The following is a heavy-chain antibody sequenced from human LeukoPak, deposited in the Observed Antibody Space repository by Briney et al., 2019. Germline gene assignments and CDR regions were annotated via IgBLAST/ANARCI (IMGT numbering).Heavy chain of an antibody. CDR1: GFTFSSYW. CDR3: ARARNQLLYYLAFDI. J-gene: IGHJ3*02. Sequence: GGSLRHSCAASGFTFSSYWMSWVRQAPGKGLEWVANIKQDGSEKYYVDSVKGGFTISRDNAKNSLYLQMNSLRAEDTAVYYCARARNQLLYYLAFDIWGQGTMVTVSS. CDR2: IKQDGSEK. V-gene: IGHV3-7*01. D-gene: IGHD2-2*02.